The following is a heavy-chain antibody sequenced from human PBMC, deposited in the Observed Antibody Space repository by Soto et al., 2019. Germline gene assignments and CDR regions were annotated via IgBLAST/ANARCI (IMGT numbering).Heavy chain of an antibody. V-gene: IGHV3-30*18. CDR1: GFTFSRYG. CDR2: ISYDGSNN. Sequence: PGRPLRLSCAASGFTFSRYGMHWVGQAPGKGLEWVAIISYDGSNNNYAASVKGRFTISRDNSNNTLYLQMNSLRAEDTAVYYCAKVVGYDSKDAIDCWGQGTMVTVSS. J-gene: IGHJ4*02. CDR3: AKVVGYDSKDAIDC. D-gene: IGHD3-22*01.